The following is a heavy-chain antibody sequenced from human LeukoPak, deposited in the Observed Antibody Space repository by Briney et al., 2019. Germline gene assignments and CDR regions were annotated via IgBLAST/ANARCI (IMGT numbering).Heavy chain of an antibody. Sequence: SVKVSCKASGGTFSSYAISWVRQAPGQGLEWMGRIIPILGTANYAQKFQGRVTITTDESTSTAYMELSSLRSEDTAVYYCARDRGYDFWSGYLNYWGQGTLVTVSS. D-gene: IGHD3-3*01. J-gene: IGHJ4*02. CDR1: GGTFSSYA. CDR3: ARDRGYDFWSGYLNY. CDR2: IIPILGTA. V-gene: IGHV1-69*11.